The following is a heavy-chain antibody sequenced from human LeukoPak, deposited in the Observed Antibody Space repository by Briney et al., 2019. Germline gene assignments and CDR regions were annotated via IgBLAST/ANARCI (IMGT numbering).Heavy chain of an antibody. CDR3: ASQGDYYDSSGYQSYFDY. CDR2: INPNSGDT. D-gene: IGHD3-22*01. Sequence: ASVKASCKASGYTFTGYYLHWVRQAPGQGLEWMGWINPNSGDTNYAQRFQGRVTMTRDTSINTAYMELSRLRSDDTAVYYCASQGDYYDSSGYQSYFDYWGQGTLVTVSS. J-gene: IGHJ4*02. CDR1: GYTFTGYY. V-gene: IGHV1-2*02.